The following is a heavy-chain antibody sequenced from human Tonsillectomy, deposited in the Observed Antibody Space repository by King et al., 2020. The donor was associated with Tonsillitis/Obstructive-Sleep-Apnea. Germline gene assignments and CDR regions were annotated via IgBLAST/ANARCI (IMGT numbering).Heavy chain of an antibody. D-gene: IGHD3-10*01. Sequence: AQLVESGSELKKPGASVRVSCKASGYTFTKYAVLWVRQARGKALEWVGWINTDTGNPTYAEGFTGRFVFSVDTSVRTAYLQITSLKAEDTAVYYCAREFHSALWGPDYWGQGTLVTVSS. CDR1: GYTFTKYA. V-gene: IGHV7-4-1*02. J-gene: IGHJ4*02. CDR2: INTDTGNP. CDR3: AREFHSALWGPDY.